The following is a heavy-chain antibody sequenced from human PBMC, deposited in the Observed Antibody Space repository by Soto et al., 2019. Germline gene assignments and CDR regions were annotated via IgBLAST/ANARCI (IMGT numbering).Heavy chain of an antibody. J-gene: IGHJ5*02. V-gene: IGHV4-38-2*02. D-gene: IGHD1-1*01. CDR1: GYSISNGRY. CDR3: SQVLDFYNTTHCLDP. Sequence: SETLSLTCTVSGYSISNGRYWGWVRQPPGKGLEWIASVYYNGHTYYNPSLKSRVTMSVDTSQNQFSLSLASVSAADTALYYCSQVLDFYNTTHCLDPWGQGTLVTVSS. CDR2: VYYNGHT.